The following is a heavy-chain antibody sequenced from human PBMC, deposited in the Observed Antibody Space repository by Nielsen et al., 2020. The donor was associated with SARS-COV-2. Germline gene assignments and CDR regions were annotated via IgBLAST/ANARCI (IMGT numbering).Heavy chain of an antibody. CDR3: ARGIVVVVAATRDYYYGMDV. Sequence: SETLSLTCTVFGGSIGSYYWSWIRQPPGKGLEWIGHIFNTGSTSYNPSLRSRVTISVDTSKNQFSLKLSSVTAADTAVYYCARGIVVVVAATRDYYYGMDVWGQGTTVTVSS. J-gene: IGHJ6*02. D-gene: IGHD2-15*01. CDR1: GGSIGSYY. V-gene: IGHV4-59*13. CDR2: IFNTGST.